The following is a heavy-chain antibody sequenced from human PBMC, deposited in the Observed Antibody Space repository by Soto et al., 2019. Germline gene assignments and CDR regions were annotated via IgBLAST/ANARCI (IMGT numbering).Heavy chain of an antibody. CDR2: IYHSGST. CDR1: GGSISTFY. CDR3: ARVPGP. Sequence: PSETLSLTCTVSGGSISTFYWNWIRQPPGKGLEWIGYIYHSGSTYYNPSLKSRVTISVDRSKNQFSLKLTSVTAADTAVYYCARVPGPWGQGTLVTVSS. D-gene: IGHD3-10*01. V-gene: IGHV4-59*12. J-gene: IGHJ5*02.